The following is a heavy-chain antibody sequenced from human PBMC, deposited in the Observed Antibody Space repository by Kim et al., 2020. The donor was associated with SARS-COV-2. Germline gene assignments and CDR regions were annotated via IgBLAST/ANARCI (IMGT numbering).Heavy chain of an antibody. Sequence: GGSLRLSCAASGFTFSSYAMHWVRQAPGKGLEWVAVISYDGSNKYYADSVKGRFTISRDNSKNTLYLQMNSLRAEDTAVYYCARDRADTFGGVDGMDVWGQGTTVTVSS. CDR3: ARDRADTFGGVDGMDV. V-gene: IGHV3-30*04. D-gene: IGHD3-16*01. CDR2: ISYDGSNK. CDR1: GFTFSSYA. J-gene: IGHJ6*02.